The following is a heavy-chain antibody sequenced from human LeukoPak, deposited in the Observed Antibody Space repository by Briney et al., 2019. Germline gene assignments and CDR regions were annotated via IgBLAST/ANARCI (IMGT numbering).Heavy chain of an antibody. CDR2: IRYNGNNQ. Sequence: PGRSLRLSCAASGFTFSSYVMHWVRQAPGKGLEWVAFIRYNGNNQYYADSVKGRFTISRDNSKNTLYLQMNSLKGDDTAVYYCAKDSAFYYIDVWGKGTTVITSS. CDR1: GFTFSSYV. D-gene: IGHD3-10*01. J-gene: IGHJ6*03. V-gene: IGHV3-30*02. CDR3: AKDSAFYYIDV.